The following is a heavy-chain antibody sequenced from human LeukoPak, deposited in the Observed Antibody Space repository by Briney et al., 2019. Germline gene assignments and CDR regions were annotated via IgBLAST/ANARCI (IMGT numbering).Heavy chain of an antibody. D-gene: IGHD3-10*01. J-gene: IGHJ4*02. V-gene: IGHV3-43D*03. CDR1: GFTFADYA. CDR3: AKDMAAYYYASGNIDY. CDR2: ISWDGGGT. Sequence: GGSLRLSCAASGFTFADYAMHWVRQAPGKGLGWVSLISWDGGGTYYADSVKGRFSISRDNSKNSLYLQMNSLRAEDTALYYCAKDMAAYYYASGNIDYWGQGTLVTVSS.